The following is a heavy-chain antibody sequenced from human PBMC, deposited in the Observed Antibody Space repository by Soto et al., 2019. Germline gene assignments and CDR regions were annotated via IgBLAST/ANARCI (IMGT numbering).Heavy chain of an antibody. CDR2: ISAYNGNT. D-gene: IGHD5-18*01. CDR3: ARDVGYGLIDY. CDR1: GYTFTSYS. Sequence: QVQLVQSGAEVKKPGASVKVSCKASGYTFTSYSISWVRQAPGQGLEWMGWISAYNGNTYHARKLQGRVTMTTDTSTRTAYMELRSLSFDDTAVYYCARDVGYGLIDYWGQGTLVTVSS. V-gene: IGHV1-18*01. J-gene: IGHJ4*02.